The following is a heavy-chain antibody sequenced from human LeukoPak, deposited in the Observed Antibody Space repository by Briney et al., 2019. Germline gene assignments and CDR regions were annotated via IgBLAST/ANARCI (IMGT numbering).Heavy chain of an antibody. Sequence: SVTVSFKASGFILTSSAMQWVRQARGQRLEWIGWIVVGSGNTNYAQKVQERVTITRDMSTSTAYMELSSLRSEDTAVYYCAASSGGGGGFDYWGQGTLVTVSS. CDR3: AASSGGGGGFDY. CDR1: GFILTSSA. D-gene: IGHD6-19*01. V-gene: IGHV1-58*02. CDR2: IVVGSGNT. J-gene: IGHJ4*02.